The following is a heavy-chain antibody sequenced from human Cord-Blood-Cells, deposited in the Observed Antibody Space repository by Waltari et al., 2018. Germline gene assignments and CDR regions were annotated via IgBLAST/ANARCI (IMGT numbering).Heavy chain of an antibody. J-gene: IGHJ4*02. V-gene: IGHV4-59*11. D-gene: IGHD3-3*01. CDR1: GGYISSPY. Sequence: QVQLQESGPGLVKPSETLSLTCTAPGGYISSPYWTWIRQPPGKGLEWIGYIYYSGSTNYNPSLKSRVTISVDTSKNQFSLKLSSVTAADTAVYYCARAANVWSGYYFDYWGQGTLVTVSS. CDR3: ARAANVWSGYYFDY. CDR2: IYYSGST.